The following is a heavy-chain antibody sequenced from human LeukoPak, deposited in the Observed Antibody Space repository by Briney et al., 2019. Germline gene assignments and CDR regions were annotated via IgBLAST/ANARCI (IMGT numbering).Heavy chain of an antibody. V-gene: IGHV1-18*01. CDR1: GGTFSSYA. J-gene: IGHJ4*02. Sequence: ASVKVSCKASGGTFSSYAISWVRQAPGQGLEWMGWISAYNGNTNYAQKLQGRVTMTTDTSTSTAYMELRSLRSDDTAVYYCARGRYYDILTGYTIDYWGQGTLVTVSS. CDR3: ARGRYYDILTGYTIDY. CDR2: ISAYNGNT. D-gene: IGHD3-9*01.